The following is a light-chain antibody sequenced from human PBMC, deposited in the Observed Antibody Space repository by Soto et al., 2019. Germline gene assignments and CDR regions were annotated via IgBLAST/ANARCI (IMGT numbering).Light chain of an antibody. Sequence: DIQMTQSPSSLSASVGDRVTITCRASQSIGTYLNWYQQEPGKAPKLLIYDASTLQGGVPPRFSGSASGADFTLAISSPQPEDFATYYCQQSYGTPRTFGQGTKV. CDR2: DAS. CDR3: QQSYGTPRT. V-gene: IGKV1-39*01. CDR1: QSIGTY. J-gene: IGKJ1*01.